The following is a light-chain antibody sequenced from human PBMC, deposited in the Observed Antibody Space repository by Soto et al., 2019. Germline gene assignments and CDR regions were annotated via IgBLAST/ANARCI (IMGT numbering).Light chain of an antibody. CDR3: QHYDNSRLT. CDR2: KAS. V-gene: IGKV1-5*03. J-gene: IGKJ4*01. Sequence: DIQMTQSPSTLSASDGDRVTITCRASQSISTWLAWYQQKPGKAPKLLIYKASSLESGVPSRFSGSGSGTEFTLTISSLQPDDSATYYCQHYDNSRLTFGGGTKVEIK. CDR1: QSISTW.